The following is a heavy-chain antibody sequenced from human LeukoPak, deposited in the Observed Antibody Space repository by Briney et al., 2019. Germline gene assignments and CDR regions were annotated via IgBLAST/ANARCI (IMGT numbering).Heavy chain of an antibody. J-gene: IGHJ4*02. CDR2: INSNSGGT. CDR3: ARDLSSTPNWELDY. V-gene: IGHV1-2*06. CDR1: GYTFTGYY. D-gene: IGHD7-27*01. Sequence: GASVKVSCKASGYTFTGYYLHWVRQAPGQGLEWMGQINSNSGGTELAQKFQGRVTMTRDTSISTAYMEVSSLRSDDTAVYYCARDLSSTPNWELDYWGQGTLVTVSS.